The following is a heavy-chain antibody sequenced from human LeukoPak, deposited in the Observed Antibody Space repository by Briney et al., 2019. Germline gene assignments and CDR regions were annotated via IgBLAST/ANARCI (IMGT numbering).Heavy chain of an antibody. J-gene: IGHJ4*02. CDR2: IYYSGST. D-gene: IGHD5-12*01. CDR3: ARGFDSKSTYFDY. V-gene: IGHV4-59*13. CDR1: GGSISNSY. Sequence: PSETLSLTCTVSGGSISNSYWNWIRQPPGKGLEWIGYIYYSGSTKYNPSLKSRVTISVDTSKSQFSLRLTSVSAADTAVYYCARGFDSKSTYFDYWGQGTLLTVSS.